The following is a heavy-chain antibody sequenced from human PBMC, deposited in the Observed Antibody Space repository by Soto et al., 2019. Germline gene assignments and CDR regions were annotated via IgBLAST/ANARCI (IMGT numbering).Heavy chain of an antibody. CDR1: GFTFSSYG. D-gene: IGHD5-12*01. V-gene: IGHV3-30*18. CDR3: AKESQYSADY. CDR2: ISYDGSNK. J-gene: IGHJ4*02. Sequence: GGSLRLSCAASGFTFSSYGMHWVRQAPGKGLEWVAVISYDGSNKYYADSVKGRYTISRDNSKNTLYLQMNSLRAEDTAVYYCAKESQYSADYWGQGTLVTVSS.